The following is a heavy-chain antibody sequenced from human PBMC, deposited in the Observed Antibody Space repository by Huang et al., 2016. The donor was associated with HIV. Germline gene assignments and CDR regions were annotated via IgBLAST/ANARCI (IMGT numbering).Heavy chain of an antibody. J-gene: IGHJ4*02. Sequence: QLQLQESGPGLVKPSETLSLTCTVSGCSISSSSYYWGWIRQPPGKGLEWIGTIYYSGGTCYNPSRKGRVTISVDTSKNQFSLKLSSVTAADTAVYYCARHERWAMVRGVPQWGFDYWGQGTLVTVSS. CDR1: GCSISSSSYY. CDR3: ARHERWAMVRGVPQWGFDY. CDR2: IYYSGGT. V-gene: IGHV4-39*01. D-gene: IGHD3-10*01.